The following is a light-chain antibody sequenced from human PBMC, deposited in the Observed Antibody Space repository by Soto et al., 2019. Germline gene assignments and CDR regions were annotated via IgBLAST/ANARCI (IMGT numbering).Light chain of an antibody. CDR1: QSVSAW. CDR2: DVS. CDR3: QQYYTYSWT. V-gene: IGKV1-5*01. Sequence: EIQITQSPPTLSASVGDTVTITYRTSQSVSAWLAWYQQKPGKAPKFLMYDVSTLESGVPLRFSGSGSGTEFTLTISSLQPDDFATYYCQQYYTYSWTSAQGTKVDI. J-gene: IGKJ1*01.